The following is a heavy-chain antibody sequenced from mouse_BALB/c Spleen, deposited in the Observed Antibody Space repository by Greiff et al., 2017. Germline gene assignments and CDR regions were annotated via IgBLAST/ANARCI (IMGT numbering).Heavy chain of an antibody. Sequence: QVTLKVSGPGILQPSQTLSLTCSFSGFSLSTSGMGVSWIRQPSGKGLEWLAHIYWDDDKRYNPSLKSRLTISKDTSRNQVFLKITSVDTADTATDYCARSNGNYYYAMDYWGQGTSVTVSS. CDR3: ARSNGNYYYAMDY. J-gene: IGHJ4*01. D-gene: IGHD2-1*01. CDR1: GFSLSTSGMG. CDR2: IYWDDDK. V-gene: IGHV8-12*01.